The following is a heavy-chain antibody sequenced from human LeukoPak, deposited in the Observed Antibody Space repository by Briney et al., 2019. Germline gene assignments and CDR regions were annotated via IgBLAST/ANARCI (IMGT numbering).Heavy chain of an antibody. V-gene: IGHV4-59*08. CDR1: GGSISSYY. CDR3: ARAPTVTRGAPYYYYYYMDV. Sequence: SETLSLTCTVSGGSISSYYWSWIRQPPGKGLEWIGYIYYSGSTNYNPSLKSRVTISVDTSKNQFSLKLSSVTAADTAVYYCARAPTVTRGAPYYYYYYMDVWGKGTTVTVSS. J-gene: IGHJ6*03. D-gene: IGHD4-11*01. CDR2: IYYSGST.